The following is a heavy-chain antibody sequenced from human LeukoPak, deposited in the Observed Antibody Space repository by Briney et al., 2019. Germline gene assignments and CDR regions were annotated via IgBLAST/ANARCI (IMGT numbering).Heavy chain of an antibody. CDR2: IYHSGST. V-gene: IGHV4-38-2*02. CDR3: ARTMYYYESSGYRDYFDS. D-gene: IGHD3-22*01. CDR1: GYSISSGYY. Sequence: ASETLSLTCTVSGYSISSGYYWGWIRQSPGKGLEWIGSIYHSGSTYYNPSLKSRVTISVDTSKNQFSLRLSSVTAADTAVYYCARTMYYYESSGYRDYFDSWGQGTLVTVSS. J-gene: IGHJ4*02.